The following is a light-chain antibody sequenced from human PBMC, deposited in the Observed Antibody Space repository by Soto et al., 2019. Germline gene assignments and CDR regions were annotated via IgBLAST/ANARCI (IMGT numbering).Light chain of an antibody. CDR1: QSISSW. V-gene: IGKV1-5*03. CDR3: QQFNSYPYT. J-gene: IGKJ2*01. Sequence: DIQMTQSPSTLSASVGDRVTITCRASQSISSWLAWYQQKPGKAPKLLIYKASSLESGVPSRFSGSGSGTEFTLTISSLQPDDFATYYCQQFNSYPYTFGQGTKLEIK. CDR2: KAS.